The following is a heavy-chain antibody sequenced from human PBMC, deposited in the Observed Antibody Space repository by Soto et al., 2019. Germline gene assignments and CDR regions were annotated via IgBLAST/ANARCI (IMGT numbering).Heavy chain of an antibody. CDR3: AGGSSSCYGIDA. Sequence: SETLSLTCAVNGAAISGHSSTWIRQAAGGGLEGIGGINHSGRTNYNPSLKSRVTISLETSMNQFSLRLSSVTAADTAVYYCAGGSSSCYGIDAWGQGTSVTVSS. J-gene: IGHJ6*02. V-gene: IGHV4-34*01. D-gene: IGHD6-13*01. CDR2: INHSGRT. CDR1: GAAISGHS.